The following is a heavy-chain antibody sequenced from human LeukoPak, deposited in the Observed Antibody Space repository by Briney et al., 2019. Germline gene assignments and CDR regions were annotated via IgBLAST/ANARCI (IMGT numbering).Heavy chain of an antibody. Sequence: PGGSLRLSCAASGFTFSSYSMNWVRQAPGKGLEWVSSISSSSSYIYYADSVKGRFTISRDNAKNSLYLQMNSLRAEDTVVYYCAREDIVVVPAAGSFDYWGQGTLVTVSS. J-gene: IGHJ4*02. CDR2: ISSSSSYI. CDR3: AREDIVVVPAAGSFDY. D-gene: IGHD2-2*01. V-gene: IGHV3-21*01. CDR1: GFTFSSYS.